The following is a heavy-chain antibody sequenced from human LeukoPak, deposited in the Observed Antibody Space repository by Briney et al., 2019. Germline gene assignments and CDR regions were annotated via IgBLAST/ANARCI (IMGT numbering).Heavy chain of an antibody. CDR3: ARALSEGDSGSSHFDY. V-gene: IGHV1-46*01. Sequence: ASVKVSCKASGYTFTSYYMHWVRQAPGQGLGWMGIINPSGGSTSYAQKFQGRVTMTRDTSTSTVYMELSSLRSEDTAVYYCARALSEGDSGSSHFDYWGQGTLVTVSS. J-gene: IGHJ4*02. CDR2: INPSGGST. CDR1: GYTFTSYY. D-gene: IGHD1-26*01.